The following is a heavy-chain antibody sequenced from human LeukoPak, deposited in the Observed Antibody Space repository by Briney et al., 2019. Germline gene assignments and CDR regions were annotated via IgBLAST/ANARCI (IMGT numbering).Heavy chain of an antibody. CDR3: ARYFCPGGSCSHFDY. D-gene: IGHD2-15*01. V-gene: IGHV4-59*01. CDR2: IHYTGKT. CDR1: GGSISSYY. Sequence: SETLSLTCTVSGGSISSYYWSWIRQPPGKGLEWIGYIHYTGKTNCSPSLKGRVTISADMSTNQFSLKLSSVTAADTAVYYCARYFCPGGSCSHFDYWGQGTLITVSS. J-gene: IGHJ4*03.